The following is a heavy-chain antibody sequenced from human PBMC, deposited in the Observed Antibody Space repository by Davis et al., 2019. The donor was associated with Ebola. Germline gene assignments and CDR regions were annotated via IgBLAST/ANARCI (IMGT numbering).Heavy chain of an antibody. V-gene: IGHV3-23*01. CDR1: GFTFSSYS. D-gene: IGHD3-3*01. CDR2: ISGSGGST. Sequence: PGGSLRLSCAASGFTFSSYSMNWVRQAPGKGLEWVSAISGSGGSTYYADSVKGRFTISRDNSKNTLYLQMNSLRAEDTAVYYCAKDLMKKYYDFWSGFRFDPWGQGTLVTASS. CDR3: AKDLMKKYYDFWSGFRFDP. J-gene: IGHJ5*02.